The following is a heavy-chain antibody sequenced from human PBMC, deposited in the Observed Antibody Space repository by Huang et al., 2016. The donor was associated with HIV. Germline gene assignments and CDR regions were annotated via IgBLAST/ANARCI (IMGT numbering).Heavy chain of an antibody. Sequence: QPQLVESGGGVVQRGGSLRLSCAASEFNFHVYGMHWLRQAPGKGRGWVAFVRFDGSNEYYIDSVKGRFTISRDNSKKMLCLEMDNLRPEDTAVYFCARDSRWGIVATTLSYFDYWGQGTLVTVSS. J-gene: IGHJ4*02. V-gene: IGHV3-30*02. D-gene: IGHD5-12*01. CDR1: EFNFHVYG. CDR3: ARDSRWGIVATTLSYFDY. CDR2: VRFDGSNE.